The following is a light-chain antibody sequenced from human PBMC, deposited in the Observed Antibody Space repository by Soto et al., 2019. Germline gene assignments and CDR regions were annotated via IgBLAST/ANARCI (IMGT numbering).Light chain of an antibody. CDR1: SSDVGGYNY. CDR2: EVN. V-gene: IGLV2-8*01. J-gene: IGLJ2*01. CDR3: AVWDDNLSGVV. Sequence: QSALTQPPSASGSPGQSVAISCTGTSSDVGGYNYVSWYQQHPGKAPKLMIYEVNKRPSGVPDRFSGSKSGNTASLTVSGLQAEDEADYYCAVWDDNLSGVVFGGGTQLTVL.